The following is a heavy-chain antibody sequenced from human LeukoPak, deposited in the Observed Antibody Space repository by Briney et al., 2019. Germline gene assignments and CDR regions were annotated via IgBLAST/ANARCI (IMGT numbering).Heavy chain of an antibody. CDR3: ARTPSSSWPYPNFYYYYGMDV. CDR2: ISSSGDSA. J-gene: IGHJ6*02. D-gene: IGHD6-13*01. V-gene: IGHV3-23*01. CDR1: GFTFSSYA. Sequence: GGPLRLSCAASGFTFSSYAMSWVRQAPGKGLEWVSLISSSGDSAYFADSVKGRFTISRDNSRNTLYLQMSSLRAEDTALYYCARTPSSSWPYPNFYYYYGMDVWGQGTTVTVSS.